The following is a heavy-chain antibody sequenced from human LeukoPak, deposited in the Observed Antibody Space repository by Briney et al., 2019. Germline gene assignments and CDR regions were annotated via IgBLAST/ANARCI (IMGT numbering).Heavy chain of an antibody. D-gene: IGHD2-2*01. CDR2: ISYDGSNK. Sequence: GRSLRLSCAASGFTFSSYGMHWVRQAPGKGLEWVAVISYDGSNKYYADSVKGRFTISRDNSKNTLYLQMNSLRAEDTAVYYCAKCKVPAATYYYYYYGMDVWGKGTTVTVSS. J-gene: IGHJ6*04. CDR1: GFTFSSYG. V-gene: IGHV3-30*18. CDR3: AKCKVPAATYYYYYYGMDV.